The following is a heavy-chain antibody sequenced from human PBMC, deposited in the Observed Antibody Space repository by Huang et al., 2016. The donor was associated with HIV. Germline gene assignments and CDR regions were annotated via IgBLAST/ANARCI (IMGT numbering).Heavy chain of an antibody. J-gene: IGHJ1*01. D-gene: IGHD6-19*01. Sequence: QVQLVESGGGVVQPGRSLRLCCAASGFIFSNYGMHWVRQAPGKGLGWVALISYDGSNKYYTASVKGRFSISRDNSKNTLYLQMNSLRAEDTAVYYCALKGDSSGWEYFRHWGQGTLVTVSS. CDR1: GFIFSNYG. V-gene: IGHV3-30*03. CDR2: ISYDGSNK. CDR3: ALKGDSSGWEYFRH.